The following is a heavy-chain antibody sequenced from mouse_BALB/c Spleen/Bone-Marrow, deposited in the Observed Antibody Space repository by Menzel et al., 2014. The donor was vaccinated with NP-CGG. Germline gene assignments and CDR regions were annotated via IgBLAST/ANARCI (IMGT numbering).Heavy chain of an antibody. V-gene: IGHV1-80*01. CDR1: GYAISSYW. J-gene: IGHJ2*01. Sequence: VQGVESGAELVRTGSSVKISCKASGYAISSYWMNWVKQRPGQGPEWIGQIYPGDGDTNYNGKFKGKATLTADKSSSTAYMQISSLTAEDSAVYFCARGRGWYIDYWGQGTTLTVSS. D-gene: IGHD2-1*01. CDR2: IYPGDGDT. CDR3: ARGRGWYIDY.